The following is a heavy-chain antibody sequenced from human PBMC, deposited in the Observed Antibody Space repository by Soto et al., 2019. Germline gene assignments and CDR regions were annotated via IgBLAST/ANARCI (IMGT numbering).Heavy chain of an antibody. CDR2: IYYSGST. CDR3: SRRIVATETFYD. CDR1: GGSISSYY. V-gene: IGHV4-59*08. D-gene: IGHD5-12*01. J-gene: IGHJ4*02. Sequence: PSETLSLTCTVSGGSISSYYWSWIRQPPGKGLEWIGYIYYSGSTNYNPSLKSRVTISVDTSKNQFSLKVTSVTAADTAVYYCSRRIVATETFYDWGQGTLVTVSS.